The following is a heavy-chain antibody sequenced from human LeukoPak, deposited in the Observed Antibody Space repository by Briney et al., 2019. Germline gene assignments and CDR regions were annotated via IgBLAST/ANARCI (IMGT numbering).Heavy chain of an antibody. CDR3: ARDIVVAN. CDR2: ISYDGSTK. CDR1: GVTFSSYP. J-gene: IGHJ4*02. V-gene: IGHV3-30*14. D-gene: IGHD3-22*01. Sequence: GGSLRLSCAASGVTFSSYPMYWIRQAPGKGLEWVAVISYDGSTKHYADSVKGRFTISRDNSKNTLYLQMNSLRAKDTAVYYCARDIVVANWGQGTLVTVSS.